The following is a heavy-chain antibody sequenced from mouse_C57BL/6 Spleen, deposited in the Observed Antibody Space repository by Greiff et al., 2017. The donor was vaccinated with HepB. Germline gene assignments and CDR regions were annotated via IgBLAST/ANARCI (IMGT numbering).Heavy chain of an antibody. CDR1: GYSITSGYD. V-gene: IGHV3-1*01. J-gene: IGHJ4*01. CDR3: ARAHSNHYYAMDY. Sequence: EVHLVESGPGMVKPSQSLSLTCTVTGYSITSGYDWHWIRHFPGNKLEWMGYISYSGSTNYNPSLKSRISITHDTSKNHFFLKLNSVTTEDTATYYCARAHSNHYYAMDYWGQGTSVTVSS. CDR2: ISYSGST. D-gene: IGHD2-5*01.